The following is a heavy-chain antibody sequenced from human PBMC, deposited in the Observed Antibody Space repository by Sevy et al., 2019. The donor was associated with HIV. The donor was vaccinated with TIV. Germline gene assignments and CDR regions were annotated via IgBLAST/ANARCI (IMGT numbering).Heavy chain of an antibody. J-gene: IGHJ5*02. D-gene: IGHD6-19*01. CDR3: AGDGSGPNRFDP. CDR2: IYHSGST. CDR1: GGSISSSNW. V-gene: IGHV4-4*02. Sequence: SETLSLTCAVSGGSISSSNWWSWVRQPPGKGLEWIGEIYHSGSTNYNPSLKRRVTISVDKYKNQFSLKLSSVTAADTAVYYCAGDGSGPNRFDPWGQGTLVTVSS.